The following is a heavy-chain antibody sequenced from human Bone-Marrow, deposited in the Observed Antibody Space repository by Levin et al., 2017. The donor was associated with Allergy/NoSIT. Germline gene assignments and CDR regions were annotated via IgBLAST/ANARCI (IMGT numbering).Heavy chain of an antibody. V-gene: IGHV3-74*01. D-gene: IGHD6-19*01. CDR2: ISRDGSTT. CDR1: GFSLSNFW. Sequence: PGGSLRLSCAASGFSLSNFWMHWVRQGPGKGLVWVSRISRDGSTTNYADSVKGRFTSSRDNAKNILYLQMNSLSDEDTAVYYCARSDGTGRYGLLDVWGKGTTVTVSS. CDR3: ARSDGTGRYGLLDV. J-gene: IGHJ6*04.